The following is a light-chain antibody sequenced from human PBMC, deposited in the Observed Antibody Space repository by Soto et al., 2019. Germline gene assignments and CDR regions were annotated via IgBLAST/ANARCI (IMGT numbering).Light chain of an antibody. CDR3: ISYTSSSTYG. CDR1: SSDVGGYKY. CDR2: EVS. V-gene: IGLV2-14*01. Sequence: QSVLAQPASVSGSPGQSITISCTGTSSDVGGYKYVSWYQQHPGKAPKLMIYEVSNRPSGISNRFSGSKSGNTASLTISGLQAEDEAEYYCISYTSSSTYGFGTGTKVTVL. J-gene: IGLJ1*01.